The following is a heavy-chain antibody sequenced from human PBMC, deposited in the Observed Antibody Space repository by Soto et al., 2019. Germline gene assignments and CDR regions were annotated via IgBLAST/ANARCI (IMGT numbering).Heavy chain of an antibody. V-gene: IGHV1-69*01. D-gene: IGHD6-19*01. Sequence: QVQLVQSGAEVKKPGSSVKVSCKASGGTFSNYGISWVRQVPGQGLEWMAGIIPMFGSANYAQRFQDRVTITADESTSTAYMELSSLRYEDTAVYYCAAYSSGWYSFDYWGQGSLVTVSS. CDR1: GGTFSNYG. CDR3: AAYSSGWYSFDY. CDR2: IIPMFGSA. J-gene: IGHJ4*02.